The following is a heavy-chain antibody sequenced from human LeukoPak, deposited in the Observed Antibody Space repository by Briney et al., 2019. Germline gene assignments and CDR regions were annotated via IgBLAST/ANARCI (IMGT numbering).Heavy chain of an antibody. CDR3: ARVPGYSSSWYFDY. J-gene: IGHJ4*02. Sequence: SPTLSLTCAISGDSVPSKSAAWNWIRQSPSRGLEWLGRTYYRSKWYNDYAVSVKSRISINPDTSKNQFSLQLNSVTPEDTAVYYCARVPGYSSSWYFDYWGQGTLVTVSS. CDR2: TYYRSKWYN. V-gene: IGHV6-1*01. D-gene: IGHD6-13*01. CDR1: GDSVPSKSAA.